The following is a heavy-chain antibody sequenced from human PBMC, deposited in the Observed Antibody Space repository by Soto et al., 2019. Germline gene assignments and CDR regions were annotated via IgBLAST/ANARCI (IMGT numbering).Heavy chain of an antibody. CDR2: ISAYNGNT. CDR1: GYTFTSYG. CDR3: ARNSAAGNHYYYYGMDV. J-gene: IGHJ6*02. Sequence: ASVKVSCKASGYTFTSYGISWVRQAPGQGLEWMGWISAYNGNTNYAQKLQGRVTMTTDTSTSTAYMELRSLRSYDTAVYYCARNSAAGNHYYYYGMDVWGQGTTVTVSS. V-gene: IGHV1-18*04. D-gene: IGHD6-13*01.